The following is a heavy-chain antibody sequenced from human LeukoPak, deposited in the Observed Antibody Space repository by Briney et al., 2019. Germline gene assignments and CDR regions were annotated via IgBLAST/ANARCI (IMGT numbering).Heavy chain of an antibody. CDR2: ISAYNGNT. J-gene: IGHJ4*02. V-gene: IGHV1-18*01. D-gene: IGHD1-26*01. Sequence: GASVKVSCKASGYTFTSYGISWVRQAPGQGLEWMGWISAYNGNTNYAQKLQGRVTMTTDTSTSTAYMELRSLRSDDTAVYYCARDKMIAGWELPFDYWGPGNLVTVSS. CDR3: ARDKMIAGWELPFDY. CDR1: GYTFTSYG.